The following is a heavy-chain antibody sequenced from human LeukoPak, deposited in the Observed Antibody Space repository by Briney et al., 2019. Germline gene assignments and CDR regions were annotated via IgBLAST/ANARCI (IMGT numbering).Heavy chain of an antibody. V-gene: IGHV3-30*02. Sequence: GGSLRLSCAASGFTFSSYGMHWVRQAPGKGLEWVAFIRYDGSNKYYADSVKGRFTISRDNSKNTLYLQMNSLRAEDTAVYYCAKGSVPNYYGSGSYSDWGQGTLVTVSS. CDR1: GFTFSSYG. J-gene: IGHJ4*02. CDR2: IRYDGSNK. CDR3: AKGSVPNYYGSGSYSD. D-gene: IGHD3-10*01.